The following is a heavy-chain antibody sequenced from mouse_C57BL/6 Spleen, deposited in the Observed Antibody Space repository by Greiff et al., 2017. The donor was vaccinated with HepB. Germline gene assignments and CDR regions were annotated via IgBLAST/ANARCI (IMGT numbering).Heavy chain of an antibody. J-gene: IGHJ4*01. CDR2: IYPGDGDT. V-gene: IGHV1-82*01. CDR1: GYAFSSSW. CDR3: ARRGSSYAKDG. D-gene: IGHD3-1*01. Sequence: QVQLKESGPELVKPGASVKISCKASGYAFSSSWMNWVKQRPGKGLEWIGRIYPGDGDTNYNGKFKGKATLTADKSSSTAYIQLSSVTSEDSAVYFCARRGSSYAKDGWGQGTSVT.